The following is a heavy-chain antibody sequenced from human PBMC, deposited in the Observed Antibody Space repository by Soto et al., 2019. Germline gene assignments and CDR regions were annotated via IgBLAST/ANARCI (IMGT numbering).Heavy chain of an antibody. CDR3: AVGASGSGYYYYYYYGMDV. Sequence: GASVKVSCKASGGTFSSYAISWVRQAPGQGLEWMGGIIPIFGTANYAQKFQGRVTITADKSTSTAYMELSSLRSEDTAVYYCAVGASGSGYYYYYYYGMDVWGQGTTVTV. CDR2: IIPIFGTA. D-gene: IGHD3-3*01. CDR1: GGTFSSYA. J-gene: IGHJ6*02. V-gene: IGHV1-69*06.